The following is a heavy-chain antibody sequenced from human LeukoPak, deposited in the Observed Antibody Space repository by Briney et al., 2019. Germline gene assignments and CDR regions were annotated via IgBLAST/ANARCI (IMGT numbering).Heavy chain of an antibody. J-gene: IGHJ4*02. V-gene: IGHV4-34*01. CDR3: ARVQYDFWSGYFLDSDY. D-gene: IGHD3-3*01. CDR2: INHSGST. CDR1: GGSFSGYY. Sequence: SETLSLTCAVYGGSFSGYYWSWIRQPPGKGLEWIGEINHSGSTNYNPSLKSRVTISVDTSKNQFSLKLSSVTVADTAVYYCARVQYDFWSGYFLDSDYCGQGTLVTVSS.